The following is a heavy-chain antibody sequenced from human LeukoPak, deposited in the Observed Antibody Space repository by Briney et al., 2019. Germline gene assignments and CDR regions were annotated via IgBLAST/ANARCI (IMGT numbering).Heavy chain of an antibody. J-gene: IGHJ5*02. CDR3: ARGAGLNGFDP. V-gene: IGHV4-59*01. CDR1: GGSISSYY. D-gene: IGHD6-13*01. CDR2: IYYSGST. Sequence: SETLSLTCTVFGGSISSYYWSWIRQSPGKGLEWIGYIYYSGSTTYNPSLKSRVTISVDTSKNHFSLKLSSLTAADTAVYYCARGAGLNGFDPWGQGTLVTVSS.